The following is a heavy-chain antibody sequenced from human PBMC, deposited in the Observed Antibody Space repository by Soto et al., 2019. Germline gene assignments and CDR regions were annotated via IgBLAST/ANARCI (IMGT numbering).Heavy chain of an antibody. CDR3: ARRMPGDWFDP. CDR2: IYYSGST. CDR1: GGSISSYY. V-gene: IGHV4-59*01. J-gene: IGHJ5*02. Sequence: PSETLSLTCTVSGGSISSYYWSWIRQPPGKGLEWIGYIYYSGSTNYNPSLKSRVTISVDTSKNQFSLKLSSVTAADTAVYYCARRMPGDWFDPWGQGTLVTVSS. D-gene: IGHD2-15*01.